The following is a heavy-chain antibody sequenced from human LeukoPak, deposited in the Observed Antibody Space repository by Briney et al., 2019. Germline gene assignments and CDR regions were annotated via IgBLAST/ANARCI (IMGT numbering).Heavy chain of an antibody. CDR1: GFTFSSYG. J-gene: IGHJ4*02. D-gene: IGHD2-2*01. Sequence: PGRSLRLSCAASGFTFSSYGMHWVRQAPGKGLEWVAVIWYDGSNKYYADSVKGRFTISRDNSKNTLYQQMNSLRAEDTAVYYCARDQCSSTSCYFDYWGQGTLVTVSS. V-gene: IGHV3-33*01. CDR3: ARDQCSSTSCYFDY. CDR2: IWYDGSNK.